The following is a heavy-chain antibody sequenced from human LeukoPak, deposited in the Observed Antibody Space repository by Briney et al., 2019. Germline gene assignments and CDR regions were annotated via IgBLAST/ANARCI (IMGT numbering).Heavy chain of an antibody. D-gene: IGHD5-18*01. V-gene: IGHV3-48*02. J-gene: IGHJ4*02. CDR2: ITSSSSTT. Sequence: PSETLSLTCTVSGGSISSGGYYWSWVRQAPGKGLEWVSYITSSSSTTYYADSVKGRFTISRDNAKNSLYLQMNSLRDEDTAVYYCARVIGGYSYLQTDYWGQGTLVTVSS. CDR1: GGSISSGGYY. CDR3: ARVIGGYSYLQTDY.